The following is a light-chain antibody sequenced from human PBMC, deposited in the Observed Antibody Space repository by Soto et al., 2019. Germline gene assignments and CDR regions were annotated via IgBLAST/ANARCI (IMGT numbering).Light chain of an antibody. V-gene: IGKV1-6*01. CDR2: AAS. CDR1: QGMRND. Sequence: AIQMTQSPSSLSASVGDRVTITCRASQGMRNDLGWYQQKRGKAPKLLIYAASSLQSGVTSRFSGSGSGTDFTLTISSLQPDDVATYYCLQDYNYPWTFRQGTTMDIK. CDR3: LQDYNYPWT. J-gene: IGKJ1*01.